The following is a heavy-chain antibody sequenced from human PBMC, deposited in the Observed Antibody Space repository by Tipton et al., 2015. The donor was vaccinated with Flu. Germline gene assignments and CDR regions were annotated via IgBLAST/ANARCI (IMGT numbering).Heavy chain of an antibody. V-gene: IGHV4-59*11. D-gene: IGHD1-26*01. Sequence: TLSLTCYVSGGSISSHYWSWIRQPPGKGLEWIGYIYNSGSTNYNPSLKSRVTISVDTSKNQFSLKLSSVTAADTAVYYCARAGSYYFLDYWGQGTLVTVSS. J-gene: IGHJ4*02. CDR1: GGSISSHY. CDR2: IYNSGST. CDR3: ARAGSYYFLDY.